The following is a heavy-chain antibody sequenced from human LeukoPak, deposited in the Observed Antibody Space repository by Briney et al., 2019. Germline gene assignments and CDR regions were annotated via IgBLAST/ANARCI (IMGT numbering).Heavy chain of an antibody. D-gene: IGHD1-26*01. V-gene: IGHV3-23*01. CDR3: ARAYSGSLTTFDI. CDR1: GFTFSSYA. CDR2: ISGSGGST. Sequence: PGGSLRLSCAASGFTFSSYAMSWVRQAPGKGLEWVSAISGSGGSTYYADSVKGRFTISRDNSKNTLYLQMNSLRAEDTAVYYCARAYSGSLTTFDIWGQGTMVTVSS. J-gene: IGHJ3*02.